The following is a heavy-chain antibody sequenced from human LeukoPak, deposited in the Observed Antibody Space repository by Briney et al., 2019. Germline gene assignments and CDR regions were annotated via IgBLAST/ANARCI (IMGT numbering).Heavy chain of an antibody. CDR1: GFTFSDYY. D-gene: IGHD4-17*01. V-gene: IGHV3-11*01. CDR3: ARDPGDYRYYYYGMDV. Sequence: GGSLRLSCAASGFTFSDYYMSWIRQAPGKGLEWVSYISSSGSTIYYAESVKGRFTISSDNAKNSLYLQMNSLRAEDTAVYYCARDPGDYRYYYYGMDVWGQGTTVTVSS. CDR2: ISSSGSTI. J-gene: IGHJ6*02.